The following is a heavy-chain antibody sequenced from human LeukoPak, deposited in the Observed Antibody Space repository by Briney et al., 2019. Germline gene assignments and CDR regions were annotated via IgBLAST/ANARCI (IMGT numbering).Heavy chain of an antibody. D-gene: IGHD4-17*01. V-gene: IGHV1-3*01. Sequence: ASVKVSCKASGYTFTGYHMHWVRQAPGQRLEWMGWINAGNGNTKYSQKFQGRVTITRDTSASTTYMELSSLRSEDTAVYYCARVRYGDYRAAFDYWGQGTLVTVSS. CDR3: ARVRYGDYRAAFDY. CDR1: GYTFTGYH. CDR2: INAGNGNT. J-gene: IGHJ4*02.